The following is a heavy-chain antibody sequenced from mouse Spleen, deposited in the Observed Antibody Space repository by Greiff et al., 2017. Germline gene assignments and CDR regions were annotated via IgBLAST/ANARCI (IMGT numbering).Heavy chain of an antibody. Sequence: VQLQQSGPELVKPGASVKISCKASGYAFSSYWMNWVKQRPGKGLEWIGQIYPGDGDINYNGKFKGKATLTADKSSSTAYMQLSSLTSEDSAVYFCAREITTVEVDYWGQGTTLTVSS. V-gene: IGHV1-80*01. D-gene: IGHD1-1*01. CDR1: GYAFSSYW. CDR3: AREITTVEVDY. CDR2: IYPGDGDI. J-gene: IGHJ2*01.